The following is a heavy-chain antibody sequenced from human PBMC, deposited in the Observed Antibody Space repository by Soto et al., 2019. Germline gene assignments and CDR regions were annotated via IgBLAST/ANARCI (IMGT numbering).Heavy chain of an antibody. CDR3: AREYYYDSSGYYPVNLGY. Sequence: SVKVSCKASGGTFSSYAISWVRQAPGQGLEWMGGIIPIFGTANYAQKFQGRVTITADESTSTAYMELSSLRSEDTAVYYCAREYYYDSSGYYPVNLGYWGQGTLVTVSS. D-gene: IGHD3-22*01. J-gene: IGHJ4*02. CDR2: IIPIFGTA. V-gene: IGHV1-69*13. CDR1: GGTFSSYA.